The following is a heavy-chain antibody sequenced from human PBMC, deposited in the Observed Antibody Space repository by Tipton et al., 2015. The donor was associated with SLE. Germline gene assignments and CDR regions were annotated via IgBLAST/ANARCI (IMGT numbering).Heavy chain of an antibody. J-gene: IGHJ5*02. CDR2: INPNSGGT. CDR3: ARGRQQLVQWFDP. CDR1: GYTFTSYD. D-gene: IGHD6-13*01. Sequence: QLVQSGPEVKKPGASVKVSCKASGYTFTSYDINWVRQATGQGLEWMGWINPNSGGTNYAQKFQGRVTMTRDTSISTAYMELSRLRSDDTAVYYCARGRQQLVQWFDPWGQGTLVTVSS. V-gene: IGHV1-2*02.